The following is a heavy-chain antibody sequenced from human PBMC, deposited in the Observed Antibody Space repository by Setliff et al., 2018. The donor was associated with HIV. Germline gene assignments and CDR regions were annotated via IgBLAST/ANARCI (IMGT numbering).Heavy chain of an antibody. CDR1: GDTFTTYA. V-gene: IGHV1-3*01. Sequence: GASVKVSCKASGDTFTTYALHWVRQAPGQRLEWMGWINAGNGDTKPSQKFQGRVTITRDTSASTAYMELSSLRSEDTGVYYCAIGSSNWPHRPNNYYFDYWGQGTPVTVSS. CDR2: INAGNGDT. D-gene: IGHD6-13*01. J-gene: IGHJ4*02. CDR3: AIGSSNWPHRPNNYYFDY.